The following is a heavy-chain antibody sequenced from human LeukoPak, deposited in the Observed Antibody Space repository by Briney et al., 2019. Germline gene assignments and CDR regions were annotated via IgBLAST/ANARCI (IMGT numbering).Heavy chain of an antibody. CDR1: GFTFSTFG. D-gene: IGHD5-18*01. J-gene: IGHJ5*02. V-gene: IGHV3-33*01. CDR3: ARDVDTSSHSSQLDP. CDR2: IQSDGSKQ. Sequence: PGGSLRLSCATAGFTFSTFGIHWVRQTPGKGLEWAAAIQSDGSKQYYGDSVKGRFTISRDSSKDTVYLKMNSLRDEDTAVYYCARDVDTSSHSSQLDPWGQGTLVTVSS.